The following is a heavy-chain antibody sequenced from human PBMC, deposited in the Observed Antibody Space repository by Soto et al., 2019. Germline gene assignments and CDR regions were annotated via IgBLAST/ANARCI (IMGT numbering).Heavy chain of an antibody. V-gene: IGHV3-48*02. J-gene: IGHJ6*02. CDR2: ISRSSSTI. Sequence: PGGSLRLSCAASGFTFSKYILNWVRQAPGKGLEWISSISRSSSTIYYAESVKGRFTISRDNAKNSLSLEMNSLRDEDTAVYYCARTATDASGTMYGMDVWGPGATVTVSS. CDR3: ARTATDASGTMYGMDV. D-gene: IGHD6-13*01. CDR1: GFTFSKYI.